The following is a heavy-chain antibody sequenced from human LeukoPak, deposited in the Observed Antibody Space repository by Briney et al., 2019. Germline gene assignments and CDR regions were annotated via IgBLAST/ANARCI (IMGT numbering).Heavy chain of an antibody. Sequence: PSETLSLTCAVYGGSFSGYYWSWIRQPPGKGLEWIGEINHSGSTNYNPSLKSRVTISVDTSKNQFSLKLSSVTAADTAVYYCARAAVADDTIDYWGQGTLVTVSS. D-gene: IGHD6-19*01. CDR1: GGSFSGYY. J-gene: IGHJ4*02. CDR2: INHSGST. CDR3: ARAAVADDTIDY. V-gene: IGHV4-34*01.